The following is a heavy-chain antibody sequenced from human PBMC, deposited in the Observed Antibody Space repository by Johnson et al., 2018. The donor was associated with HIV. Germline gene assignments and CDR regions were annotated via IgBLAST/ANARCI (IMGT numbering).Heavy chain of an antibody. J-gene: IGHJ3*02. CDR3: VRDRYAYGDYVSAAFDI. Sequence: QVQLVEFGGGLVQPGGSLRLSCAASGFTFSDYYMSWIRQAPGKGLEWVSYIGSSGSTIYYADSVKGRFTISRDNAKKSLYLQMNSLRAEDTASYYCVRDRYAYGDYVSAAFDIWGQGTMVTVSS. CDR1: GFTFSDYY. D-gene: IGHD4-17*01. V-gene: IGHV3-11*01. CDR2: IGSSGSTI.